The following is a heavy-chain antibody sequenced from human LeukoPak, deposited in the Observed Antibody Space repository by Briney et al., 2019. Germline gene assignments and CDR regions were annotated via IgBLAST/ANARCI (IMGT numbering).Heavy chain of an antibody. CDR1: GYTFTRYD. CDR2: MNPNSGNT. CDR3: ATGYCSGGSCFLFDY. D-gene: IGHD2-15*01. J-gene: IGHJ4*02. Sequence: GASVKVSCKASGYTFTRYDINWVRQATGQGLEWMGWMNPNSGNTGHAQKFQGRVTMTRNTSISTAYMELSSLRSEDTAVYYCATGYCSGGSCFLFDYWGQGTLVTVSS. V-gene: IGHV1-8*01.